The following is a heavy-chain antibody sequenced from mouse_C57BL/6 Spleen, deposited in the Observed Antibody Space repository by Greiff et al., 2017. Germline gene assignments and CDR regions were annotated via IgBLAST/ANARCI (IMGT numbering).Heavy chain of an antibody. CDR1: GYTFTSYW. Sequence: VKLKQPGAELVRPGSSVKLSCKASGYTFTSYWMHWVKQRPIQGLEWIGNIDPSDSETHYNQKFKDKATLTVDKSSSTAYMQLSSLTSEDSAVYYCARATTVVAPNYFDYWGQGTTLTVSS. J-gene: IGHJ2*01. CDR2: IDPSDSET. V-gene: IGHV1-52*01. CDR3: ARATTVVAPNYFDY. D-gene: IGHD1-1*01.